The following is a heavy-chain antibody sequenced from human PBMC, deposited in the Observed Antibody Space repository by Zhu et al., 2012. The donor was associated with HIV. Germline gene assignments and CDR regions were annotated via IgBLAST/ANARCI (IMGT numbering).Heavy chain of an antibody. V-gene: IGHV3-23*01. CDR3: ASLDYYGFGESVGWTT. J-gene: IGHJ4*02. CDR2: ISKSGGAT. D-gene: IGHD3-10*01. CDR1: GFTFSTYP. Sequence: EVQVLQSGGGLVQPGGSLRLSCAASGFTFSTYPMSWVRQAPGKGLEWVSTISKSGGATYYADSVKGRFTISRDSSKNTLYLQMNSLRAEDTALYYCASLDYYGFGESVGWTTWGQGTLVTVS.